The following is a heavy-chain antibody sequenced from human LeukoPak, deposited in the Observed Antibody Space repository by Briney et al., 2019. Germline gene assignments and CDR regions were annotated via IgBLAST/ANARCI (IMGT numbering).Heavy chain of an antibody. J-gene: IGHJ4*02. CDR1: GFSFRTYA. Sequence: GGSLRLSCAASGFSFRTYAMSWVRQAPGRGLEWVSLIYSAGSTYYADSVKGRFTISRDNSKNTLYLQMNSLRAEDTAVYYCARDGVRGYAFGPFVYWGQGTLVTVSS. CDR3: ARDGVRGYAFGPFVY. D-gene: IGHD5-18*01. CDR2: IYSAGST. V-gene: IGHV3-53*01.